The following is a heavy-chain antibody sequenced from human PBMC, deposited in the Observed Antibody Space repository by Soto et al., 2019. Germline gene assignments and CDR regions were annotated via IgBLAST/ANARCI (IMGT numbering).Heavy chain of an antibody. V-gene: IGHV3-21*01. CDR2: ISSTSTYI. D-gene: IGHD5-18*01. Sequence: EVQLVESGGGLVKPGGSLRLSCTASGFTFSTYTMNWVRQAPGKGLEWVSSISSTSTYIKYGDSVKGRFTISRDNAKNSLILQMDSLGDADTAIYYCVRPGRSYSYGPPMHFDDWGQGILVTVSS. J-gene: IGHJ4*02. CDR1: GFTFSTYT. CDR3: VRPGRSYSYGPPMHFDD.